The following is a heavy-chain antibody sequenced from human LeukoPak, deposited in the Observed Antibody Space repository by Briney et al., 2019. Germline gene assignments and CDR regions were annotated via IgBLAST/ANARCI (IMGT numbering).Heavy chain of an antibody. V-gene: IGHV3-30*01. J-gene: IGHJ3*02. D-gene: IGHD2-2*01. Sequence: GGSLRLSCAASGFTFSSYAMRWVRQAPGKGLEGVAVISYDGSNKYYADSVKGRFTISRDNSKNTLYLQMNSLRAEDTAVYYCARVGGYCSSTSCLHDAFDIWGQGTMVTVSS. CDR3: ARVGGYCSSTSCLHDAFDI. CDR2: ISYDGSNK. CDR1: GFTFSSYA.